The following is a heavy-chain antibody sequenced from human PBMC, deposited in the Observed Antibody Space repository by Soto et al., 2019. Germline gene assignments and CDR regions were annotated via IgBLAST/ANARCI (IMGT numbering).Heavy chain of an antibody. CDR3: ATDLFVTTVDY. J-gene: IGHJ4*02. CDR2: IFHSGST. CDR1: GGSISSGGYS. V-gene: IGHV4-30-2*01. Sequence: PSETLSLTCAVYGGSISSGGYSWSWIRQPPGKGLEWIGYIFHSGSTYYNPSLKSRVTISVDRSKNQFSLKLNSLTAADTAVYYCATDLFVTTVDYWGQGTLVTVSS. D-gene: IGHD4-17*01.